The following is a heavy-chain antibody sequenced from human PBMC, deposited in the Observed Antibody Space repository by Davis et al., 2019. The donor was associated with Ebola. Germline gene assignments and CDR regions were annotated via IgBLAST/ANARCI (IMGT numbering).Heavy chain of an antibody. CDR2: IYHSGST. V-gene: IGHV4-38-2*02. CDR1: GYSISSGYY. J-gene: IGHJ3*02. CDR3: AGAPDAFDM. Sequence: GSLRLSCTVSGYSISSGYYWGWIRQPPGKGLEWIGSIYHSGSTYYNPSLKSRVTMSVDTSKNQFSLKLTSVTAADTAVYYCAGAPDAFDMWGQGTMVTVSS.